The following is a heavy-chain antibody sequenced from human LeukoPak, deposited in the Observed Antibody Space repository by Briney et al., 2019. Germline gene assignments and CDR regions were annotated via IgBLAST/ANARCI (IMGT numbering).Heavy chain of an antibody. V-gene: IGHV4-59*01. Sequence: SETLSLTCTVSGDSIGDFYWSWIRQPPGKGLEWIGHVYYFERTDYNPSLESRVTISVDAAKNHFSLKLRSVTPLDTAVYYCAKLGSPRAYWGQGILVTVSS. D-gene: IGHD7-27*01. CDR3: AKLGSPRAY. J-gene: IGHJ4*02. CDR1: GDSIGDFY. CDR2: VYYFERT.